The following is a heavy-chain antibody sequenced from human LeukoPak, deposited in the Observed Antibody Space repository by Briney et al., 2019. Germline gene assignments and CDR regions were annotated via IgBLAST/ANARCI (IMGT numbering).Heavy chain of an antibody. D-gene: IGHD2-8*01. CDR3: GRRNYGVGFDP. V-gene: IGHV4-39*01. CDR1: GGSISSGIYY. Sequence: SETLSLTCSVSGGSISSGIYYWGWIRQPPGRGLEWIGCVYSTGNTFYSPSLKSRVTMSVDASKNQFSLKLSYVTAADTAVYYRGRRNYGVGFDPWGQGTLVTVSS. J-gene: IGHJ5*02. CDR2: VYSTGNT.